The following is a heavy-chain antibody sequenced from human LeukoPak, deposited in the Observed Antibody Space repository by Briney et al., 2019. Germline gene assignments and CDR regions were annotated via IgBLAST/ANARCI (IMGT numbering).Heavy chain of an antibody. J-gene: IGHJ4*02. D-gene: IGHD3-10*01. CDR3: ARGTYYYGSGSPETGY. CDR2: IKQDGSEK. Sequence: PGGSLRLYCVASGFTFSGYWMSWVRQAPGKGLEWMANIKQDGSEKYYVDSVKGRFTISRDNAKNSLYLQMNSLRAEDTAVYYCARGTYYYGSGSPETGYWGQGTLVTVSS. CDR1: GFTFSGYW. V-gene: IGHV3-7*03.